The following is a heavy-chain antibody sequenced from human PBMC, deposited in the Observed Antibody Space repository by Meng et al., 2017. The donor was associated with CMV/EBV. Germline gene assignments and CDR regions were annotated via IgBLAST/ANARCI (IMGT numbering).Heavy chain of an antibody. CDR2: IKQDGSEK. CDR1: GFTFSNYW. V-gene: IGHV3-7*01. Sequence: GESLKISCAVSGFTFSNYWMSWVRQAPGKGLEWVANIKQDGSEKYYVDSVKGRFTISRDNAKNSLYLQMNNLRAGDTAVFYCARVYCPREYCSSTRGYYYYGMDVWGQGTTVTVSS. J-gene: IGHJ6*02. CDR3: ARVYCPREYCSSTRGYYYYGMDV. D-gene: IGHD2-2*01.